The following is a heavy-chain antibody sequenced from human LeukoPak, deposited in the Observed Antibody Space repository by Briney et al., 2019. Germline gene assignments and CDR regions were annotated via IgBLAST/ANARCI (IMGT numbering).Heavy chain of an antibody. V-gene: IGHV4-39*01. D-gene: IGHD2-2*01. J-gene: IGHJ3*02. CDR2: IHYTGNT. Sequence: SETLSLTCTVSGGSISSGSYYWGCIRQPPGKGLEWIGSIHYTGNTYYNPSLKSRVSISVDTSKNQFSLKLSSVTAADTAVYYCARHLLCSGTTCSNVFDIWGQGTTVTVSS. CDR3: ARHLLCSGTTCSNVFDI. CDR1: GGSISSGSYY.